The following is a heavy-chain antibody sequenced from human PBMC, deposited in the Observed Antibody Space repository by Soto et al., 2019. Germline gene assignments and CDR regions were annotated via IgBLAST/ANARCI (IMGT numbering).Heavy chain of an antibody. V-gene: IGHV3-73*01. Sequence: EVQLVESGGGLVQPGGSLKLSCAASGFIFSGSAVHWVRHASGEGREWVGRILSKAGNYATADPGSMKGRFTISRDDSESTAFLQMNSLKTEATAVYYCIRGASPYYYASWGKGTLAAVSS. J-gene: IGHJ4*02. CDR1: GFIFSGSA. CDR2: ILSKAGNYAT. D-gene: IGHD1-26*01. CDR3: IRGASPYYYAS.